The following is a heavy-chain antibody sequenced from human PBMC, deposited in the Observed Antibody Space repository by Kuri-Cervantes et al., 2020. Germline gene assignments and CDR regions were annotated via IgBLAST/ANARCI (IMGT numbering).Heavy chain of an antibody. D-gene: IGHD5-18*01. CDR3: ARIVDTAVWFDP. Sequence: SETLSLTCTVSGGSISSSSYYWGWIRQPPGKGLEWIGSIYYSGSTYYNPSLKSRVTISVDTSKNQFSLKLSSVTAADTAVYYCARIVDTAVWFDPWGQGNLVTVSS. CDR1: GGSISSSSYY. J-gene: IGHJ5*02. V-gene: IGHV4-39*01. CDR2: IYYSGST.